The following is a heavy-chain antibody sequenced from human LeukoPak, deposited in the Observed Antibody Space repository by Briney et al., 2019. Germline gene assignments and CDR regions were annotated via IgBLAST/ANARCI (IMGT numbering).Heavy chain of an antibody. CDR2: ISSSSSTI. Sequence: GGSLRLSCAASGFTFSSYSMNWVRQAPGRGLEWVSYISSSSSTIYYADSVKGRFTISRDNAKNSLYLQMNSLRAEDTAVYYCARDSRGDYFDYWGQGALVTDSS. CDR1: GFTFSSYS. J-gene: IGHJ4*02. CDR3: ARDSRGDYFDY. D-gene: IGHD3-10*01. V-gene: IGHV3-48*01.